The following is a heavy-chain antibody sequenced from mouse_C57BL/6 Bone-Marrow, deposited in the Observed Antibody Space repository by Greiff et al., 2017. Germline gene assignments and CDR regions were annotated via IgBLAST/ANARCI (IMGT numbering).Heavy chain of an antibody. J-gene: IGHJ2*01. CDR3: GRGDYYGPGVYFDY. CDR1: GFTFSSYA. V-gene: IGHV5-4*01. D-gene: IGHD1-2*01. CDR2: ISDGGSYT. Sequence: EVQVVESGGGLVKPGGSLKLSCAASGFTFSSYAMSWVRQTPEKRLEWVATISDGGSYTYYPDNVKGRFTISRDNAKNNLYLQMSHLKSADTAMYYWGRGDYYGPGVYFDYWGQGTTLTVSS.